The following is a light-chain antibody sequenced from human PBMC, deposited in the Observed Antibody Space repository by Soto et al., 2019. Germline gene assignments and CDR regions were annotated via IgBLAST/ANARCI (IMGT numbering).Light chain of an antibody. CDR3: QPYNNVPPFT. V-gene: IGKV1-33*01. J-gene: IGKJ3*01. Sequence: DIQMTQSPSSLSASVGARVSITCQASEDIRTSLSWFQHKPGRAPKLLIYGASYLETGVPSRFRGSGSGTDFTLTISSLQPEDTATYYCQPYNNVPPFTFGPGTIVDIK. CDR2: GAS. CDR1: EDIRTS.